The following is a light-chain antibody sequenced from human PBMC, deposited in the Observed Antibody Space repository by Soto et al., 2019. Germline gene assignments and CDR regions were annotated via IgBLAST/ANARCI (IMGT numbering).Light chain of an antibody. CDR1: QDISNY. CDR2: DAS. V-gene: IGKV1-33*01. J-gene: IGKJ1*01. CDR3: QQYDNLWT. Sequence: DIQKTQSPSSLSASVGDRVTITCQASQDISNYLNWYQQKPGKAPKLLIYDASNLETGVPSRFSGSGSGTDFTFTISSLQPEDIATYYCQQYDNLWTFGQGTKVEIK.